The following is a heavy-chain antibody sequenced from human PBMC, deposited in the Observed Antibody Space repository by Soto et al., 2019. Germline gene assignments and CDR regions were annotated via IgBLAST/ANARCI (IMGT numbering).Heavy chain of an antibody. V-gene: IGHV3-53*04. J-gene: IGHJ3*02. CDR1: GFTVSSNY. CDR3: ARTRITMIRGVTDAFDI. Sequence: GGSLRLSCAASGFTVSSNYMSWVRQAPGKGLEWVSVIYSGGSTYYADSVKGRFTISRHNSKNTLYLQMNSLRAEDTAVYYCARTRITMIRGVTDAFDIWGQGTMVTVSS. CDR2: IYSGGST. D-gene: IGHD3-10*01.